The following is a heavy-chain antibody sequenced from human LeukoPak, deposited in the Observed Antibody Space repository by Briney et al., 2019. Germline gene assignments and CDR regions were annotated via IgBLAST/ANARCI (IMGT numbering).Heavy chain of an antibody. J-gene: IGHJ4*02. CDR3: AREHWAAPDH. V-gene: IGHV3-11*01. CDR2: ISPTGDII. Sequence: PGGSLRLSCAASGFTFGVYYMTWIRQAPGRGLEPLSSISPTGDIIKYVDSVKGRFTISRDNAKSSMYLEMNSLRAEDTAVYYCAREHWAAPDHWGQGTLVTVSP. CDR1: GFTFGVYY. D-gene: IGHD3-16*01.